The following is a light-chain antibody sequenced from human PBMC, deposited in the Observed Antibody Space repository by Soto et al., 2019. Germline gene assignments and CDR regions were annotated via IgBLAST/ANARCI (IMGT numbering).Light chain of an antibody. CDR3: QQYNNWPLT. CDR1: QSVNNN. CDR2: GAS. J-gene: IGKJ4*01. Sequence: EIVLTQSPGTLSLSPGERATLSCRASQSVNNNYLAWYQRQPGQAPRLLIHGASSRATGIPARFSGSGSGTEFTLTISSLQSEDFAAYYCQQYNNWPLTFGGGTEVDIK. V-gene: IGKV3D-15*01.